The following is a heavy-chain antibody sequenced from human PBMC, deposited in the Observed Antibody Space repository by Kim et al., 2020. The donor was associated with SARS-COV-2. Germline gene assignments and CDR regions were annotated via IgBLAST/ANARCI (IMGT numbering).Heavy chain of an antibody. Sequence: GGCLRLSCAASGFTFSSYSMNWVRQAPGKGLEWVSSISSSSSYIYYADSVKGRFTISRDNAKNSLYLQMNSLRAEDTAVYYCAREVVRDILTGYYPNPVFDYWGQGTLVTVSS. CDR2: ISSSSSYI. J-gene: IGHJ4*02. CDR1: GFTFSSYS. CDR3: AREVVRDILTGYYPNPVFDY. D-gene: IGHD3-9*01. V-gene: IGHV3-21*01.